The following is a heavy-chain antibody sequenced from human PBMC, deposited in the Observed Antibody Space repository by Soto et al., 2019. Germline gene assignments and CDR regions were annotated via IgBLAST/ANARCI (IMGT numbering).Heavy chain of an antibody. CDR1: GFTCSSYS. Sequence: EVQQLESGGGLAKPGRSMSLSCAASGFTCSSYSMNWVRQAPEKELELVSAISSSSSYIYYTHSVNGRITTSRDHAKNSLYLQKPSLRARDPSVYFCSRDGYSISNYFDYWGPGTLVTFSS. CDR3: SRDGYSISNYFDY. J-gene: IGHJ4*02. V-gene: IGHV3-21*01. CDR2: ISSSSSYI. D-gene: IGHD6-13*01.